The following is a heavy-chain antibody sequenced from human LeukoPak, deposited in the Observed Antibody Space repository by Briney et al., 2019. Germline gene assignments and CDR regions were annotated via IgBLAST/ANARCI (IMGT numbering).Heavy chain of an antibody. V-gene: IGHV1-2*02. CDR3: ARQGCSSTSCQTGWFDP. CDR2: INPNSGGT. CDR1: GYTFTGFY. D-gene: IGHD2-2*01. Sequence: ASVKVSCKASGYTFTGFYIHWVRQGPGQGPQWKGLINPNSGGTNYAQKFQGRVAMTRDTSISTAYMELSRLRSDDTAVYYCARQGCSSTSCQTGWFDPWGQGTLVTVSS. J-gene: IGHJ5*02.